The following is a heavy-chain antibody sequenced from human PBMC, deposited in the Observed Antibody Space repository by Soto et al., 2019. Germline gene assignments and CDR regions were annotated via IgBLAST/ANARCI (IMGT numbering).Heavy chain of an antibody. CDR3: ARLEAVGATTIDFDY. CDR1: GGSISCGGYY. J-gene: IGHJ4*02. D-gene: IGHD1-26*01. Sequence: QVQLQESGPGLVKPSQTLSLTCTVSGGSISCGGYYWSWIRQHPGKGLEWIGYIYYSGSTYYNPSLKSRVTISVDTSKNQFSLKLSSVTAADTAVYYCARLEAVGATTIDFDYWGQGTLVTVSS. V-gene: IGHV4-31*03. CDR2: IYYSGST.